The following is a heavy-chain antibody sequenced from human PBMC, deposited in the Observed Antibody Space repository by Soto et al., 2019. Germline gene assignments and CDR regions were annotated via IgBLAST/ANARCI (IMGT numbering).Heavy chain of an antibody. Sequence: QVQLQESGPGLVKPSETLSLTCTVSGGSISRYYWSWIRQPPGKGLEWIGYIYYSGSTNYNPSLKSLVTISVDTSKNQFSLKLSSGTSADTAVYYCAREQYYYDSSGYYRRGYYFDYWGQGTLVTVSS. J-gene: IGHJ4*02. CDR3: AREQYYYDSSGYYRRGYYFDY. CDR2: IYYSGST. CDR1: GGSISRYY. V-gene: IGHV4-59*01. D-gene: IGHD3-22*01.